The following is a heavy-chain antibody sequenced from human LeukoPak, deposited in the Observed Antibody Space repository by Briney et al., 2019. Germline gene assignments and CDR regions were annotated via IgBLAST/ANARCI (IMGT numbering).Heavy chain of an antibody. CDR2: ISSDGSTT. CDR3: ARRDYFDR. CDR1: VFTFSGYC. D-gene: IGHD4-11*01. Sequence: GGSLRLSCAASVFTFSGYCVLGPPDSPGGGLVWVLRISSDGSTTSYAEPVKGRFTITRDNAKNTLYLQRNSLRAEDTAVYYCARRDYFDRWGQGTQVTVPS. V-gene: IGHV3-74*01. J-gene: IGHJ5*02.